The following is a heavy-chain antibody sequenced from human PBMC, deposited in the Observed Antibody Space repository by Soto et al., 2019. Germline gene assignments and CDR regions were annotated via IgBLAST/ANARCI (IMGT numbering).Heavy chain of an antibody. CDR2: IIPIFGT. Sequence: QVQLVQSGAEVKKPGSSVKVSCKASGGTFSSYAISWVRQAPGQGLEWMGGIIPIFGTNYAQKFQGRVTINADESTSTAYMELSSLRSEDTAMYYCARVVTVVKSFHYWYFDLWGRGTLVTVSS. D-gene: IGHD2-15*01. J-gene: IGHJ2*01. CDR3: ARVVTVVKSFHYWYFDL. V-gene: IGHV1-69*12. CDR1: GGTFSSYA.